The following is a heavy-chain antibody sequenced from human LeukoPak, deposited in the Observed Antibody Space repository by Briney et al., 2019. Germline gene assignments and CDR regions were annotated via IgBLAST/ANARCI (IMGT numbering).Heavy chain of an antibody. V-gene: IGHV3-74*01. CDR3: ARRTPIVVAGIFDY. CDR1: GFTFTDYW. CDR2: INTDTRGT. J-gene: IGHJ4*02. Sequence: GESLRLSCAASGFTFTDYWMHWVRQAPGKGLVWVSIINTDTRGTYYADSVKGRFTISRDNAKNSLYLQMNSLRDEDTALYYCARRTPIVVAGIFDYWGQGTLVTVSS. D-gene: IGHD6-13*01.